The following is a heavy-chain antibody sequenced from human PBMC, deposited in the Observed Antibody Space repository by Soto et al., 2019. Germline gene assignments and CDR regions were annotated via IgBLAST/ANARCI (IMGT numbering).Heavy chain of an antibody. V-gene: IGHV4-30-4*01. D-gene: IGHD6-25*01. J-gene: IGHJ5*02. Sequence: SETLSLTCTVSGGSISCGDYYWSWIRQPPGKGLEWIGYIYYSGSTYYNPSLKSRVTISVDTSKNQFSLKLSSVTAADTAVYYCAREGLSSANWFDPWGQGTLVTVS. CDR1: GGSISCGDYY. CDR3: AREGLSSANWFDP. CDR2: IYYSGST.